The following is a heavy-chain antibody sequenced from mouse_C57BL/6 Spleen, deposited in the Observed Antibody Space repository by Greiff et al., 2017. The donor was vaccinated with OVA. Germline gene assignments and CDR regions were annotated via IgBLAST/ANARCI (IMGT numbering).Heavy chain of an antibody. D-gene: IGHD2-1*01. CDR3: ARVDGNYGAWFAY. Sequence: VQLQQPGAELVKPGASVKLSCKASGYTFTSYWMHWVKQRPGQGLEWIGMIHPNSGSTNYNEKFKSKATLTVDKSSSTAYMQLSSLTSEDSAVYYCARVDGNYGAWFAYWGQGTLVTVSA. CDR2: IHPNSGST. V-gene: IGHV1-64*01. CDR1: GYTFTSYW. J-gene: IGHJ3*01.